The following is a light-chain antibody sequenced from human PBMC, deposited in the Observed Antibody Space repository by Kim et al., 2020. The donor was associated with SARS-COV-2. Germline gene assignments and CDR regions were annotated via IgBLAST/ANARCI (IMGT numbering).Light chain of an antibody. V-gene: IGLV3-1*01. Sequence: VSPGQTASITCSGDKLGDKYACWYQQKPGQSPVLVIYQDSKRPSGIPGRFSGSNSGNTATLTISGTQAMDEADYYCQAWDSSSYVFGTGTKVTVL. J-gene: IGLJ1*01. CDR1: KLGDKY. CDR2: QDS. CDR3: QAWDSSSYV.